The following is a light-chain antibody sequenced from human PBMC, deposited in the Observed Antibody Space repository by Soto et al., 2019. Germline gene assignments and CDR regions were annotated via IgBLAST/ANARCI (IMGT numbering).Light chain of an antibody. J-gene: IGLJ3*02. CDR3: AAWDDSLNGWV. V-gene: IGLV1-44*01. CDR1: RSNIESNT. Sequence: QSVLTQPPSASGTPGQRVTISCSGSRSNIESNTVNWYQQLPGTAPKLLIFNNNQWPSGVPDRFSGSKSGTSASLAISGLLSGDDADYYCAAWDDSLNGWVFGGGTKLTVL. CDR2: NNN.